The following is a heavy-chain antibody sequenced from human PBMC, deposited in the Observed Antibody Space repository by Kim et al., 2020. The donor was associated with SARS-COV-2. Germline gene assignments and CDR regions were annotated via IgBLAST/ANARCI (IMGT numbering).Heavy chain of an antibody. Sequence: GGSLRLSCAASGFTFSSYAMSWVRQAPGKGLEWVSAISGSGGSTYYADSVKGRFTISRDNSKNTLYLQMNSLRAEDTAVYYCARVSSGCHDICYYYGMDVWGQGTTVTVSS. D-gene: IGHD6-19*01. J-gene: IGHJ6*02. CDR1: GFTFSSYA. CDR3: ARVSSGCHDICYYYGMDV. V-gene: IGHV3-23*01. CDR2: ISGSGGST.